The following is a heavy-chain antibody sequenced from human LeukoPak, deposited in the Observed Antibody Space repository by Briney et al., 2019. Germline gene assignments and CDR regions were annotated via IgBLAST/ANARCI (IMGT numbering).Heavy chain of an antibody. CDR2: IYYTANT. D-gene: IGHD3/OR15-3a*01. V-gene: IGHV4-39*02. Sequence: SETLSLTCTVSAVSISSSNCYWGWIRQPPGKGLEWIGSIYYTANTNYTASLKSRVTISIHTTNNPISLRLISATATHTAMYYCARQTGSGLFTLPGGQGTLVTVSS. J-gene: IGHJ4*02. CDR3: ARQTGSGLFTLP. CDR1: AVSISSSNCY.